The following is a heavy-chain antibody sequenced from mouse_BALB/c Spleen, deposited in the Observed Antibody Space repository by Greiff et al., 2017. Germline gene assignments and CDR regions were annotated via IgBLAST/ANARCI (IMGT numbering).Heavy chain of an antibody. D-gene: IGHD2-1*01. J-gene: IGHJ3*01. Sequence: EVKLVESGGDLVKPGGSLKLSCAASGFTFSSYGMSWVRQTPDKRLEWVATISSGGSYTYYPDSVKGRFTISRDNAKNTLYLQMSSLKSEDTAMYYCARPRYGNFSWFAYWGQGTLVTVSA. CDR2: ISSGGSYT. V-gene: IGHV5-6*01. CDR1: GFTFSSYG. CDR3: ARPRYGNFSWFAY.